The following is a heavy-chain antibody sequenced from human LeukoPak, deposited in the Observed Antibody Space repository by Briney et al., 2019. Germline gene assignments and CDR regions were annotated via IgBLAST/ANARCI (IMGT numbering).Heavy chain of an antibody. Sequence: PGGSLRLSCAASGFTFYNYAMSWVRQAPGKGLEWVSVISGGGETTYYADSVKGRFSTSRDNSKNTLSLQMNSLRAEDTAVYYCAKGEIGYCSSISCYYVYWGQGTLVTVSS. CDR2: ISGGGETT. CDR1: GFTFYNYA. J-gene: IGHJ4*02. CDR3: AKGEIGYCSSISCYYVY. D-gene: IGHD2-2*01. V-gene: IGHV3-23*01.